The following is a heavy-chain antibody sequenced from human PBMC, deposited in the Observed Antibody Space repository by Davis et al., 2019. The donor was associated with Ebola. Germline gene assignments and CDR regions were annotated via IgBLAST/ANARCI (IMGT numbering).Heavy chain of an antibody. CDR3: AKSWSVAVAGKELDY. D-gene: IGHD6-19*01. V-gene: IGHV3-30*18. Sequence: GESLKISCAASGFTFRNYAMHWVRQAPGKGLEWVAVVSHSQRETFYADSVKGRFTISRDNSENTLYLQMNSLRAEDTAVYYCAKSWSVAVAGKELDYWGQGTLVTVSS. CDR2: VSHSQRET. J-gene: IGHJ4*02. CDR1: GFTFRNYA.